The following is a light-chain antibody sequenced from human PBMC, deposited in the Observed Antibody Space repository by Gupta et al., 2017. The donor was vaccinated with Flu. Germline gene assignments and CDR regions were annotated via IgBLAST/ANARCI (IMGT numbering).Light chain of an antibody. V-gene: IGKV1-39*01. CDR3: QQSYSTPQT. J-gene: IGKJ1*01. Sequence: DIQMTQSPSSLSASVGDRVTITCRASQSISTYLNWYQQKPGQAPQLLIYAASSLQSGVPSRFSGSGSGTDFILAISSLQPEDFATYYCQQSYSTPQTFGQGTKVEIK. CDR1: QSISTY. CDR2: AAS.